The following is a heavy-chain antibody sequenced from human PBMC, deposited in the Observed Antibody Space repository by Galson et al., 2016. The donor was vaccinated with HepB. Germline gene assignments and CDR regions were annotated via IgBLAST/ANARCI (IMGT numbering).Heavy chain of an antibody. Sequence: SLRLSCAASGFMFNYYSMNWVRQAPGKGLEWVAVLSHDGVTKFYADSVRARFTISRDKSKTTVYLQMDGLSAEDTAVYYCAREWELGGYFDYWGQGTLVTVSS. D-gene: IGHD1-26*01. V-gene: IGHV3-30*03. CDR3: AREWELGGYFDY. CDR1: GFMFNYYS. J-gene: IGHJ4*02. CDR2: LSHDGVTK.